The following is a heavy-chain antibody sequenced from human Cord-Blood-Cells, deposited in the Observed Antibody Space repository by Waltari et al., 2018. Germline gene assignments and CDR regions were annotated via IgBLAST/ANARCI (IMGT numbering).Heavy chain of an antibody. CDR2: IIPIFGTA. V-gene: IGHV1-69*01. J-gene: IGHJ6*02. CDR3: ARSMAATKKYYYGMDV. D-gene: IGHD1-26*01. Sequence: QVQLVQSGAEVKKPGSSVKVSCKASGGTFSSYAISWVRQAPGQGLGWMGGIIPIFGTANYAQKFQGRVTITADESTGTAYMELSSLRSEDTAVYYCARSMAATKKYYYGMDVWGQGTTVTVSS. CDR1: GGTFSSYA.